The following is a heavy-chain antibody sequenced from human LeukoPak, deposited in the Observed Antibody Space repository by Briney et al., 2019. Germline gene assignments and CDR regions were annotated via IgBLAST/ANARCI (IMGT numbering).Heavy chain of an antibody. D-gene: IGHD6-13*01. Sequence: GGSLRLSCAASGFTFSDYYMSWIRQAPGKGLEWVSYISSSGSTIYYADSVKGRFTISRDSAKNSLYLQMNSLRAEDTAVYYCARVRIAAAGTYFDYWGQGTLVTVSS. CDR2: ISSSGSTI. CDR3: ARVRIAAAGTYFDY. CDR1: GFTFSDYY. J-gene: IGHJ4*02. V-gene: IGHV3-11*01.